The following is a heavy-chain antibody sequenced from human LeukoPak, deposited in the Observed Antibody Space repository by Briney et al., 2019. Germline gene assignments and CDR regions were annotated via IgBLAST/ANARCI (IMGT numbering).Heavy chain of an antibody. CDR2: INWNGGST. D-gene: IGHD1-26*01. V-gene: IGHV3-20*01. Sequence: PGGSLRLSCAASGFTFDDYGMSWVRHAPGKGLEWVSGINWNGGSTGYADSVKGRFTISRDNAKNSLYLQMNSLRAEDTALYHCARVGLCSGSQGWFDPWGQGTLVTVSS. CDR3: ARVGLCSGSQGWFDP. J-gene: IGHJ5*02. CDR1: GFTFDDYG.